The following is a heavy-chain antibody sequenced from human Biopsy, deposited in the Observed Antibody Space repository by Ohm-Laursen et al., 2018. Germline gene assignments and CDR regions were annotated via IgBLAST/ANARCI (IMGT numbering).Heavy chain of an antibody. Sequence: GASVKVSCKASGYSFTSYGISWVRQAPGEGLEWTGRISGYNGNTNYAQKIQGRVTMTADTSTSTVYMEVRGLRSDDTAVYYCARVTLPLYLDYWGQGTRVSVSS. V-gene: IGHV1-18*01. CDR2: ISGYNGNT. CDR1: GYSFTSYG. J-gene: IGHJ4*02. CDR3: ARVTLPLYLDY. D-gene: IGHD5/OR15-5a*01.